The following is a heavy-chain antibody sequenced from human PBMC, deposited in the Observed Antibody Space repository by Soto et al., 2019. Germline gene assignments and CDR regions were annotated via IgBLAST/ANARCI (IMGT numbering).Heavy chain of an antibody. J-gene: IGHJ4*02. CDR3: ARDQAVAGYFDY. CDR1: GYTFTSYY. D-gene: IGHD6-19*01. CDR2: INPSGGST. V-gene: IGHV1-46*01. Sequence: QVQLVQSGAEVKKPGASVKVSCKASGYTFTSYYMHWVRQAPGQGLEWMGIINPSGGSTSYAQKFQGRVNMTRDTSTSTVYMQLSSLRPEDTAVYYCARDQAVAGYFDYWGQGTLVPVSS.